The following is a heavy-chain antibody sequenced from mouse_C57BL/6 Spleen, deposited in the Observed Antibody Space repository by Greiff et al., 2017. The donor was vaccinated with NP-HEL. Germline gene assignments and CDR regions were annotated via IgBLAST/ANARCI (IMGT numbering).Heavy chain of an antibody. Sequence: QVQLQQSGPELVKPGASVKISCKASGYAFSSSWMNWVKQRPGKGLEWIGRIYPGDGDTNYNEKFKSKATLTVDKSSSTAYMQLSSLTSEDSAVYYFAYQTGAWFAYWGQGTLVTVSA. J-gene: IGHJ3*01. CDR2: IYPGDGDT. CDR3: AYQTGAWFAY. V-gene: IGHV1-82*01. CDR1: GYAFSSSW. D-gene: IGHD4-1*01.